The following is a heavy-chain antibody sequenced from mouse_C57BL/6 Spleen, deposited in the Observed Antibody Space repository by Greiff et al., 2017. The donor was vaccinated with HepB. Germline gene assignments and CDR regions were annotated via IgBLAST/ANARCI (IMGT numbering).Heavy chain of an antibody. CDR2: INPNNGGT. V-gene: IGHV1-26*01. J-gene: IGHJ4*01. CDR1: GYTSTDYY. CDR3: AIIYYAMDY. Sequence: EVQLQQSGPELVKPGASVKISCKASGYTSTDYYMNWVKQSHGKSLEWIGDINPNNGGTSYNQKFKGKATLTVDKSSSTAYMELRNLTSEDSAVYYCAIIYYAMDYWGQGTSVTVSS.